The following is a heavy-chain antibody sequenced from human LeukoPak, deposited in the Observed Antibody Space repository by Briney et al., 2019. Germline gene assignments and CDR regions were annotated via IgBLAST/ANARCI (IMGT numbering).Heavy chain of an antibody. CDR2: INPNSGGT. CDR3: ARGFDPLVVVAATLSYYMDV. CDR1: GYIFTGYY. Sequence: ASVKVSCKASGYIFTGYYMHWVRQAPGQGLEWMGWINPNSGGTNYAQKFQGRVTMTRDTSISTAYMEMSRLRSDDTAVYYCARGFDPLVVVAATLSYYMDVWGKGTTVTVSS. J-gene: IGHJ6*03. D-gene: IGHD2-15*01. V-gene: IGHV1-2*02.